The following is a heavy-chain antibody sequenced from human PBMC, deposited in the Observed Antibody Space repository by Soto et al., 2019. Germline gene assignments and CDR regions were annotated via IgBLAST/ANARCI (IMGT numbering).Heavy chain of an antibody. Sequence: VRKNTGKGLEWVAGISGSRGDTYYADSVKGHFIISRDNSKNTLYLQMNSLRVEDTAIYYCAKDRHVRGWLPEDFPHRGLGTLVPVSS. J-gene: IGHJ1*01. CDR2: ISGSRGDT. D-gene: IGHD6-19*01. V-gene: IGHV3-23*01. CDR3: AKDRHVRGWLPEDFPH.